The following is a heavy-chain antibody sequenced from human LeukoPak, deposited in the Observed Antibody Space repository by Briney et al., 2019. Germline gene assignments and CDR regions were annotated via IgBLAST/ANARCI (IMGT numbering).Heavy chain of an antibody. D-gene: IGHD3-22*01. V-gene: IGHV5-51*01. CDR3: ARRVGYYYDSSGYYEPHFDY. J-gene: IGHJ4*02. CDR1: GYSFTSYW. Sequence: GESLKISCKGSGYSFTSYWIGWVRQMPGKGLEWMGIIYPGDSDTRYSPSFQGQVTISADKSISPAYLQWSSLKASDTAMYYCARRVGYYYDSSGYYEPHFDYWGRGTLVTVSS. CDR2: IYPGDSDT.